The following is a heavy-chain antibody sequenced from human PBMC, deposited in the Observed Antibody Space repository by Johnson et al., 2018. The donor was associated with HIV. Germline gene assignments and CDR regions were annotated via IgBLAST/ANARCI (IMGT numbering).Heavy chain of an antibody. CDR3: ARSGYGSGSTHDAFDI. CDR1: GFTFSDCY. CDR2: ISSSGLTI. J-gene: IGHJ3*02. V-gene: IGHV3-11*04. D-gene: IGHD3-10*01. Sequence: QVQLVESGGGLVKPGGSLRLSCAASGFTFSDCYMSWLRQAPGKGLEWVSYISSSGLTIYYADSVRGRFTISRDNSKNTLYLQMNSLRAEDTAVYYCARSGYGSGSTHDAFDIWGQGTMVTVSS.